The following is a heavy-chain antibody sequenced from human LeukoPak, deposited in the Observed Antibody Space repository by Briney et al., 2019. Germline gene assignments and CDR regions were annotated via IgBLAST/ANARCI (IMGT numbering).Heavy chain of an antibody. V-gene: IGHV3-30*19. CDR1: GFTFSSYG. CDR3: AALEDY. CDR2: ISYDGSNK. D-gene: IGHD1-1*01. J-gene: IGHJ4*02. Sequence: GGSLRLSCAASGFTFSSYGMHWVRQAPGKGLEWVAVISYDGSNKYYADSVKGRFTISRDNSKNTLYLQMNSLRAEDTAVYYCAALEDYWGQGTLVTVSS.